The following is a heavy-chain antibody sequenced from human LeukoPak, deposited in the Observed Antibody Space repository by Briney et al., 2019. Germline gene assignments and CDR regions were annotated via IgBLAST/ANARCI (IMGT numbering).Heavy chain of an antibody. V-gene: IGHV1-46*01. Sequence: ASVKVSCKASGYTFTSYYIRWVRQAPGQGLEWMGIINPSGGSTSYAQKFQGRVTMTRDASTSTVYMELSSLRSEDTAVYYCARTSCSTTSCSQGPFDYWGQGTLVTVSS. CDR1: GYTFTSYY. CDR2: INPSGGST. CDR3: ARTSCSTTSCSQGPFDY. D-gene: IGHD2-2*01. J-gene: IGHJ4*02.